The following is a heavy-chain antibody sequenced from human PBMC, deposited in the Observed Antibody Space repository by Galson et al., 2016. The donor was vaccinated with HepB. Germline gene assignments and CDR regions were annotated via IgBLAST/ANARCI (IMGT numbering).Heavy chain of an antibody. J-gene: IGHJ4*02. CDR2: ISGSGGNT. Sequence: SLRLSCAASGFTFSNYAMSWVRQAPGKGLEWVSSISGSGGNTYYADSVKGRFTISRDSSKNTLHLQMNSLRAEDTAVYYCAKLPAPIAAAGPYFDYWGQGTLVTVSS. D-gene: IGHD6-13*01. CDR1: GFTFSNYA. CDR3: AKLPAPIAAAGPYFDY. V-gene: IGHV3-23*01.